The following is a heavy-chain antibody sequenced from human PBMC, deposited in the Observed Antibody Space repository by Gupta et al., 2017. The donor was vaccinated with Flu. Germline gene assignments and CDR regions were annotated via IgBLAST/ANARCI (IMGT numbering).Heavy chain of an antibody. CDR3: AKDSPPRPPPAGVVEV. CDR2: ISASGLST. CDR1: GFTFRNYA. V-gene: IGHV3-23*01. D-gene: IGHD6-6*01. J-gene: IGHJ6*04. Sequence: EVQLLESGGGLVQPGGSLRLSCAASGFTFRNYAISWVRQAPGKGLQWVSTISASGLSTDYADSVKGRFTISRDKSKNTLYLQMNSLRAEDTALYYCAKDSPPRPPPAGVVEVWGKGTTVTVSS.